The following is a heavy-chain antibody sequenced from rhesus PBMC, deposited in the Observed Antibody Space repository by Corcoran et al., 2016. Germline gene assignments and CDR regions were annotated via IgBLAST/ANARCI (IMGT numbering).Heavy chain of an antibody. Sequence: EVKLVQSGAEVKRPGESLKISCKTSGYSFTSYWIIWLRQMPGKGLEWLGVIAPSDSEPRSTPSFQGQVTISADKSISTAYLQWSSLKASDSATYYCAKGGELAAAGLYYWGQGVLVTVSS. J-gene: IGHJ4*01. CDR2: IAPSDSEP. D-gene: IGHD6-31*01. V-gene: IGHV5-2*01. CDR3: AKGGELAAAGLYY. CDR1: GYSFTSYW.